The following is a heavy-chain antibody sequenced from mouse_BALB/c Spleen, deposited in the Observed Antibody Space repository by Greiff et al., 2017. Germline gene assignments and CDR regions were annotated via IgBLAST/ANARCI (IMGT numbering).Heavy chain of an antibody. D-gene: IGHD1-1*01. Sequence: VQLHQSGAELVRPGSSVKISCKASGYAFSSYWMNWVKQRPGQGLEWIGQIYPGDGDTNYNGKFKGKATLTADKSSSTAYMQLSSLTSEDSAVYFCARSDYYGSRTENLCFDYWGQGTTLTVSS. J-gene: IGHJ2*01. CDR1: GYAFSSYW. CDR3: ARSDYYGSRTENLCFDY. V-gene: IGHV1-80*01. CDR2: IYPGDGDT.